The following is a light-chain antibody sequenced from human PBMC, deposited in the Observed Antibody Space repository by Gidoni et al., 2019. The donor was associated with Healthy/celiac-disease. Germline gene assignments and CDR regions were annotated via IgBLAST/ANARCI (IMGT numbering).Light chain of an antibody. J-gene: IGKJ5*01. Sequence: DIQMTQSPSSLSASVGDRVTITCRASQSISSYLNWYQQKPGKAPNLLIYAASSLQSGVPSRFSGSGSGTDFTLTISRLQPEDFATYYCQQSYSTPLPFXQXTRLEIK. V-gene: IGKV1-39*01. CDR2: AAS. CDR3: QQSYSTPLP. CDR1: QSISSY.